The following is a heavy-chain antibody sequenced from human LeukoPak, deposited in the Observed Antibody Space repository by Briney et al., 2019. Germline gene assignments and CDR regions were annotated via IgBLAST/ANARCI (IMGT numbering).Heavy chain of an antibody. V-gene: IGHV1-18*01. CDR2: ISAYDGNT. J-gene: IGHJ4*02. D-gene: IGHD3-22*01. CDR3: ARGFYDSSGYPTPSDY. CDR1: GYTFTSYG. Sequence: ASVKVSCKASGYTFTSYGISWVRQAPGQGLEWMGWISAYDGNTNYAQKLQGRVTMTTDTSTSTAYMELRSLRSDDTAVYYCARGFYDSSGYPTPSDYWGQGTLVTVSS.